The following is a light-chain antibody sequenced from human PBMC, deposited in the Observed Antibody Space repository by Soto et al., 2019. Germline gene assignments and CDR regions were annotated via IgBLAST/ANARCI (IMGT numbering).Light chain of an antibody. CDR1: SSNIGTNA. Sequence: QSVVTQPPSASGTPGQRVTTSCSGSSSNIGTNAVNWCQQLPGTAPRLLIYSNDQRPPGVPDRFSGSKSGTSASLGISGLQSEDEADYFCAVWDDSLNGWVFGGGTKVTVL. CDR3: AVWDDSLNGWV. J-gene: IGLJ3*02. CDR2: SND. V-gene: IGLV1-44*01.